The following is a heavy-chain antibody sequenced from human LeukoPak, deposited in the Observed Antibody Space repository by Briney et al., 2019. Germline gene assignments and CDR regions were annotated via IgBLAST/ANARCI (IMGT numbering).Heavy chain of an antibody. Sequence: SVKVCCKASGGTFSSYAISWVRQAPGQGLEWMGRIIPILGIANYAQKFQGRVTITADKSTSTAYMELSSLRSEDTAVYYCARDRGNKIVVVPAAILGMDVWGQGTTVTVSS. D-gene: IGHD2-2*01. CDR2: IIPILGIA. CDR3: ARDRGNKIVVVPAAILGMDV. J-gene: IGHJ6*02. CDR1: GGTFSSYA. V-gene: IGHV1-69*04.